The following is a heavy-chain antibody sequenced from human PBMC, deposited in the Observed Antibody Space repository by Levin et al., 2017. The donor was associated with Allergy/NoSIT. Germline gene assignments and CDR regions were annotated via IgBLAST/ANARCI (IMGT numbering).Heavy chain of an antibody. Sequence: SVKVSCKASGGTFSSYTISWVRQAPGQGLEWMGRIIPILGIANYAQKFQGRVTITADKSTSTAYMELSSLRSEDTAVYYCAVYYDSSGYYRDWGQGTLVTVSS. D-gene: IGHD3-22*01. J-gene: IGHJ4*02. CDR1: GGTFSSYT. V-gene: IGHV1-69*02. CDR2: IIPILGIA. CDR3: AVYYDSSGYYRD.